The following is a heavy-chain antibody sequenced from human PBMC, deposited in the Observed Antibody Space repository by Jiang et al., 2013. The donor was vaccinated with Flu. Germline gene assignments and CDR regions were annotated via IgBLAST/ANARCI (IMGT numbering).Heavy chain of an antibody. J-gene: IGHJ4*02. CDR3: AISKGYVLRGEFDF. V-gene: IGHV4-28*01. D-gene: IGHD3-10*01. Sequence: GPGLVKPSDTLSLTCAVSGYSISSSNWWGWIRQPPGKGLEWIGYIYYSGSTYYNPSLKSRVTLSVDTSKNQFSLKLSSVTAVDTAVYYCAISKGYVLRGEFDFWGQGALVTVSS. CDR2: IYYSGST. CDR1: GYSISSSNW.